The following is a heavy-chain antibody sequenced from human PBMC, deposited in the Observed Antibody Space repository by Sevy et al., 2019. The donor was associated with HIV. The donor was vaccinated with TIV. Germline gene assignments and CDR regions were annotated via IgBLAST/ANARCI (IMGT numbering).Heavy chain of an antibody. Sequence: GGSLRLSCTASGFTFGEYTVSWVRQAPGKGLEWVGFIRSKSYGGTIEYAASVKGRFTISKDTSKSIAYLQMNSLKTEDTALYFCTRVEGATDWGMDVWGQGTTVTVSS. CDR1: GFTFGEYT. D-gene: IGHD1-26*01. CDR2: IRSKSYGGTI. V-gene: IGHV3-49*04. CDR3: TRVEGATDWGMDV. J-gene: IGHJ6*02.